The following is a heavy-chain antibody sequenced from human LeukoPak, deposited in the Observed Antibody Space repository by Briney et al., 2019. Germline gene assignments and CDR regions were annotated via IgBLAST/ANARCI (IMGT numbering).Heavy chain of an antibody. D-gene: IGHD3-16*01. CDR2: ISGLSTHI. J-gene: IGHJ4*02. CDR1: GFTFSDYD. V-gene: IGHV3-69-1*02. CDR3: GRAFPPLRTSSAGDL. Sequence: PGGSLRLSCSASGFTFSDYDMNWVRQAPGKGLEWVSSISGLSTHIYYGTSVKGRFSIYRDNAKNSVYLQMNSLGVEDTAIYYCGRAFPPLRTSSAGDLWGQGILVTVSS.